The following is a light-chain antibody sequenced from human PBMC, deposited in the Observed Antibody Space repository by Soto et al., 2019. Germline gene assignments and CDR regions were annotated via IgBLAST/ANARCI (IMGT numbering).Light chain of an antibody. V-gene: IGLV3-25*03. Sequence: SYELTQPPSVSVSPGQTARITCSGDALPKQYAYWYQQKPGQAPVLVIYKDSERPSGIPERFSGSSSGTTVTLTISGVQAEDGAEYNCQSADSSGTYWVFGGGTKLTVL. CDR1: ALPKQY. CDR2: KDS. CDR3: QSADSSGTYWV. J-gene: IGLJ3*02.